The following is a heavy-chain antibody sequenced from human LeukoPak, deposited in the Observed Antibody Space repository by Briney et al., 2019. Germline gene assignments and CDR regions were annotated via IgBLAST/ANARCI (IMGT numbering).Heavy chain of an antibody. D-gene: IGHD2-2*01. CDR3: TTGQYCSSTSCYYSYYYGMDV. CDR2: TQSKTDGGTT. CDR1: GFTFSNAW. J-gene: IGHJ6*04. Sequence: GGSLRLSCVVSGFTFSNAWMSWVRQAEGEGREWVGRTQSKTDGGTTDYAAPVKRRFTISRDDSKNTLYLQMNSLKTEDTAVYYCTTGQYCSSTSCYYSYYYGMDVWGKGTTVTVPS. V-gene: IGHV3-15*01.